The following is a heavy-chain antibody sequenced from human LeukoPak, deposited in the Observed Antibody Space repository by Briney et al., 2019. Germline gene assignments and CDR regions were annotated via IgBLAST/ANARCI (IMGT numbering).Heavy chain of an antibody. CDR3: ARARELSHDSSSPYYFDY. CDR2: IYYSGST. V-gene: IGHV4-59*01. Sequence: SETLSLTYTVSGGSISSYYWSWIRQPPGKGLEWSGYIYYSGSTNYNPSLKSRVTISVDTSKNQFSLKLSSVTAADTAVYYCARARELSHDSSSPYYFDYWGQGTLVTVSS. J-gene: IGHJ4*02. CDR1: GGSISSYY. D-gene: IGHD3-22*01.